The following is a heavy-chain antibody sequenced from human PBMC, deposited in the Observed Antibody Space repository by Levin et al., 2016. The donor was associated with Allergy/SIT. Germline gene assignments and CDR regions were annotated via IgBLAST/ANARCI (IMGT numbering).Heavy chain of an antibody. V-gene: IGHV1-18*04. D-gene: IGHD6-13*01. J-gene: IGHJ4*02. CDR3: ARLGRLASAGTFPRSSFDY. Sequence: ASVKVSCKASGYTFTSYGISWVRQAPGQGLEWMGWISAYNGNTNYAQKLQGRATMTTDTSTSTAYMELRSLRSDDTAVYYCARLGRLASAGTFPRSSFDYWGQGTLVTVSS. CDR2: ISAYNGNT. CDR1: GYTFTSYG.